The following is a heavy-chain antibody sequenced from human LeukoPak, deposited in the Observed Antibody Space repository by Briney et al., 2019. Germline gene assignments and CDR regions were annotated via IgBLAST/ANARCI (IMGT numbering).Heavy chain of an antibody. CDR3: ARDRKKYYYGHDAFDI. V-gene: IGHV1-18*01. CDR1: GYTFTSYD. J-gene: IGHJ3*02. D-gene: IGHD3-10*01. CDR2: ISAYNGNT. Sequence: GASVKVSCKASGYTFTSYDINWVRQATGQGLEWMGWISAYNGNTNYAQKLQGRVTMTTDTSTSTAYMELRSLRSDDTAVYYCARDRKKYYYGHDAFDIWGQGTMVTVSS.